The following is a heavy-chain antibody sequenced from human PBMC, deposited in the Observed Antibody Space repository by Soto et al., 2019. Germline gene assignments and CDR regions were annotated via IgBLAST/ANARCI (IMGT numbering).Heavy chain of an antibody. CDR3: ARRDMGPPESLTAAGRNWFDP. CDR2: INHSGST. V-gene: IGHV4-34*01. Sequence: SETLSLTCAVYGGSFSGYYWSWIRQPPGKGLEWIGEINHSGSTNYNPSLKSRVTISVDTSKNQFSLKLSSVTAADTAVYYCARRDMGPPESLTAAGRNWFDPWGQGTLVTVSS. CDR1: GGSFSGYY. J-gene: IGHJ5*02. D-gene: IGHD6-13*01.